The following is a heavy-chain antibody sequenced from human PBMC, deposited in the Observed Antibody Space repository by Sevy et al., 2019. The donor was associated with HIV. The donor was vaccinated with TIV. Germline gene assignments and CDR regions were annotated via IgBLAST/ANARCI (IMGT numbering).Heavy chain of an antibody. CDR2: ISGSGGST. Sequence: GGSLRLSCAASGFTFSNYAMSWVRQAPGKGLEWVSGISGSGGSTYYADSVKGRFTISRDNSKNTLYLQMNSLRAEDTAVYYCATGYSSGHLDYWGQGTLVTVSS. V-gene: IGHV3-23*01. CDR3: ATGYSSGHLDY. CDR1: GFTFSNYA. J-gene: IGHJ4*02. D-gene: IGHD6-19*01.